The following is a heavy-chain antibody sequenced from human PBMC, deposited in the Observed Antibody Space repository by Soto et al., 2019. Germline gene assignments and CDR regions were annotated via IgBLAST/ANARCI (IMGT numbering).Heavy chain of an antibody. CDR2: IIPDFAIT. D-gene: IGHD3-22*01. CDR1: GDTFASYG. CDR3: ARAKFNFDSVGSTFTTHFDL. Sequence: QVQLVQSGAEVKRPGSSVKVSCSASGDTFASYGISWVRQAPGQGLEWLGGIIPDFAITKFAQKFQDRITFTSDSSSSTTYMDLSSLSSDDTAVYYCARAKFNFDSVGSTFTTHFDLWGPGTPVTVSS. J-gene: IGHJ4*02. V-gene: IGHV1-69*17.